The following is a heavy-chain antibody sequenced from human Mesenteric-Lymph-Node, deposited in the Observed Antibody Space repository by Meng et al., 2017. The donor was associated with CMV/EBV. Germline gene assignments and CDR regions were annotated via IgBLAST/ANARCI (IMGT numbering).Heavy chain of an antibody. D-gene: IGHD5-24*01. CDR2: IYYSGSA. CDR1: GGSISRSDYS. Sequence: VSGGSISRSDYSWGWIRQPPGKGLEWIGTIYYSGSAYYNPSLKSRVTIFVDTSKNQFSLNLRSVTAADTAVYYCARLATTMTSYDCWGQGTLVTVSS. V-gene: IGHV4-39*01. CDR3: ARLATTMTSYDC. J-gene: IGHJ4*02.